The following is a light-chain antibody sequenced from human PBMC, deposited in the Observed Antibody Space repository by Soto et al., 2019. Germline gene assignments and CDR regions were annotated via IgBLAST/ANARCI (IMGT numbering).Light chain of an antibody. CDR3: QQCGSSPCT. V-gene: IGKV3-20*01. J-gene: IGKJ2*02. CDR2: GAS. Sequence: ETVLTQSPGTLSLSPGESATLSCRASQSGSTRYLDWYQQRPGQAPRLLIHGASSRATGIPDRFSGSGSGTDFTLTISRLEPADSAVYYCQQCGSSPCTFGQGNKLEIK. CDR1: QSGSTRY.